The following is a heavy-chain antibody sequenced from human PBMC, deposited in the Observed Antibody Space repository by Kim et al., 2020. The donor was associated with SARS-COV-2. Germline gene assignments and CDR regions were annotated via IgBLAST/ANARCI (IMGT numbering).Heavy chain of an antibody. Sequence: SETLSLTCTVSGGSISSSSYYWGWIRQPPGKGLEWIGSIYYSGSSYYNPSLKSRVTISVDTSKNQFSLKLSSVTAADTAVYYCARDLIVGATTRDYWGQGTLVTVSS. CDR1: GGSISSSSYY. CDR2: IYYSGSS. CDR3: ARDLIVGATTRDY. D-gene: IGHD1-26*01. V-gene: IGHV4-39*07. J-gene: IGHJ4*02.